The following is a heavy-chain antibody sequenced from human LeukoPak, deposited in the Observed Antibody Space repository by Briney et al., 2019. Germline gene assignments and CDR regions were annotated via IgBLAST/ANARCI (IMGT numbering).Heavy chain of an antibody. Sequence: ASVKVSCKASGYTFTSYYMHWVRQAPGQGLEWMGIINPSGGSTSYAQKFQGRVTMTRDTSTSTAYMELSSLRSEDTAVYYCAREVAARPSVGGYLDYWGQGTLVTVSS. J-gene: IGHJ4*02. CDR1: GYTFTSYY. CDR3: AREVAARPSVGGYLDY. V-gene: IGHV1-46*01. CDR2: INPSGGST. D-gene: IGHD6-6*01.